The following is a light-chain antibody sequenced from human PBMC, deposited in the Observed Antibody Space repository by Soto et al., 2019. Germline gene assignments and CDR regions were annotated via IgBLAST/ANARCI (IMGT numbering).Light chain of an antibody. V-gene: IGKV1-39*01. Sequence: DIQMTQSPSSLSAFVGDRVTITCRASQSINTYLNWYQQKQGKATKLLISGASSLQSGVPSRFSGSGSGTDFTLNNSSLQPEDFATYHCQQSYSTPYSFGQGIKLEIK. CDR2: GAS. J-gene: IGKJ2*01. CDR1: QSINTY. CDR3: QQSYSTPYS.